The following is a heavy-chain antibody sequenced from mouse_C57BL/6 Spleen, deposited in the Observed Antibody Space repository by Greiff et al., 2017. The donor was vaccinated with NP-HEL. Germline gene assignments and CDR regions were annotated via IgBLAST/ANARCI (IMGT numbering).Heavy chain of an antibody. D-gene: IGHD1-2*01. V-gene: IGHV1-69*01. Sequence: QVQLQQPGAELVMPGASVKLSCKASGYTFTSYWMHWVKQRPGQGLEWIGEIDPSDSYTKYTQKFKGKSTLTVDKSSSTAYLQLSSLTSEDSAVYDCSRSSGLRRLLFDYWGQGTTLTVSS. J-gene: IGHJ2*01. CDR2: IDPSDSYT. CDR1: GYTFTSYW. CDR3: SRSSGLRRLLFDY.